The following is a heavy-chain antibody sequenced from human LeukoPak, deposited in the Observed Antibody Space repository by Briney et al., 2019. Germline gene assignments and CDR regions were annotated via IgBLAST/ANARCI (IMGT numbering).Heavy chain of an antibody. V-gene: IGHV4-39*07. CDR3: ASYSGSGIHFDY. J-gene: IGHJ4*02. Sequence: PSETLSLTCTVSGGSISSSNYYWGWIRQPPGKGLEWIGSIYYSGSTYYNPSLKSRVIMSVDTSKNQFSLKLSSVIAADTAVYYCASYSGSGIHFDYWGQGTLVTASS. CDR1: GGSISSSNYY. CDR2: IYYSGST. D-gene: IGHD3-10*01.